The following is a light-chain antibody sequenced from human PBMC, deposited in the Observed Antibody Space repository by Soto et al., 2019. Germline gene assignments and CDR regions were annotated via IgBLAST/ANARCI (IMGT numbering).Light chain of an antibody. CDR3: QQYSGYSLFT. CDR1: QSISGW. Sequence: DMQITQSPSTLSSSVGDRVTITCLSSQSISGWLAWYQQRPGKAPKLLIHDDSSLESGVPSRFSGSGSGTEFTLTIDGLQPDDFATYYCQQYSGYSLFTFGPGTKVDIK. J-gene: IGKJ3*01. V-gene: IGKV1-5*01. CDR2: DDS.